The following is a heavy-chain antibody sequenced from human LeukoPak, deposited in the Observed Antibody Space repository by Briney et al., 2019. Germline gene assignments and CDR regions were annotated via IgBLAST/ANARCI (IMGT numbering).Heavy chain of an antibody. Sequence: SETLSLTCTVSGGSIGTYYWSRIRQPPGKGLEWIGYVYYSGSTNYHPSLKSRVTISVDTSKNQFSLTLSSVTAADTAVYYCARNGYCSGSYCYGYYYYMDVWGTGTTVSVSS. CDR1: GGSIGTYY. CDR3: ARNGYCSGSYCYGYYYYMDV. V-gene: IGHV4-59*01. CDR2: VYYSGST. J-gene: IGHJ6*03. D-gene: IGHD2-15*01.